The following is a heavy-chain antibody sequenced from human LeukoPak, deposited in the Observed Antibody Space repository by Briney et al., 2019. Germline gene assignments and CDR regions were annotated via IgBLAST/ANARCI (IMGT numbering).Heavy chain of an antibody. V-gene: IGHV4-59*01. Sequence: SETLSLTCPVSGGSTSSNYSSWIRQPPGKGREWIGYIYYSGSTNYNPSLKSRVTISVDTSKNQFSLKLSSVTAADTAVYYCARETSQKGAHYMDVWGKGTTVTISS. CDR2: IYYSGST. D-gene: IGHD3-16*01. J-gene: IGHJ6*03. CDR1: GGSTSSNY. CDR3: ARETSQKGAHYMDV.